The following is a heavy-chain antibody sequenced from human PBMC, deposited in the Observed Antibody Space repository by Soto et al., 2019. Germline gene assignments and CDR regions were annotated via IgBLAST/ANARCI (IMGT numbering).Heavy chain of an antibody. J-gene: IGHJ6*02. D-gene: IGHD5-18*01. CDR2: ISYDGSNK. Sequence: GGSLRLSCAASGFTFSSYAMHWVRQAPGKGLEWVAVISYDGSNKYYADSVKGRFTISRDNSKNTLYLQMNSLRAEDTAVYYCAREINPSYGLPRDYYYYGMDVWGQGTTVTVSS. CDR3: AREINPSYGLPRDYYYYGMDV. CDR1: GFTFSSYA. V-gene: IGHV3-30-3*01.